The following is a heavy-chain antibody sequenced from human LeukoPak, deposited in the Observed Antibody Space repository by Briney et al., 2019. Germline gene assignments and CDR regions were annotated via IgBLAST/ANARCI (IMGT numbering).Heavy chain of an antibody. D-gene: IGHD3-10*01. Sequence: GGSLRLSCAASGFTFSSYAMSWVRQAPGKGLEWVSAISGSGGSTYYADSVKGRFTISRDNSKNTLYLQMNSLRAEDTAVYYCAKDFYYGSGSYYYYYYMDVWGKGTTVTVSS. CDR1: GFTFSSYA. CDR3: AKDFYYGSGSYYYYYYMDV. CDR2: ISGSGGST. V-gene: IGHV3-23*01. J-gene: IGHJ6*03.